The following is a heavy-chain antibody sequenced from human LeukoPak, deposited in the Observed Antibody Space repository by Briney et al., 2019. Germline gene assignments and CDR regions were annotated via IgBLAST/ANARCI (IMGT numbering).Heavy chain of an antibody. CDR3: ARAHIVVAPAAMRWFDP. D-gene: IGHD2-2*01. J-gene: IGHJ5*02. V-gene: IGHV4-59*01. Sequence: PSETLSLNCTGSGGSISSYYWSWIRQPPGKGLEWIGYIYYSGSTNYNPSLKSRVTISVDTSKNQFSLKLSSVTAADTAVYYCARAHIVVAPAAMRWFDPWGQGTLVTVSS. CDR1: GGSISSYY. CDR2: IYYSGST.